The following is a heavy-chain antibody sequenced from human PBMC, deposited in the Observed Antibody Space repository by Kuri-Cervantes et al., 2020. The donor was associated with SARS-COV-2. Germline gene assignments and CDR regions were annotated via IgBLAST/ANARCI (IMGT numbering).Heavy chain of an antibody. J-gene: IGHJ6*02. CDR1: GFTVSSNY. CDR3: ARDEPAAIIHYYYGMDV. V-gene: IGHV3-66*01. CDR2: IYSGGST. Sequence: GGSLRLSCAASGFTVSSNYMSWVRQAPGKGLEWVSVIYSGGSTYYADSVKGRFTISRDNSKNTLYLQMNSLRAEDTAVYYCARDEPAAIIHYYYGMDVWGQGTTVTVSS. D-gene: IGHD2-2*01.